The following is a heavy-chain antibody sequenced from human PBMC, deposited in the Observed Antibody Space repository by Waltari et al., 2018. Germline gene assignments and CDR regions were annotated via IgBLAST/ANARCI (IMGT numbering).Heavy chain of an antibody. CDR1: GDSVSSGIYY. V-gene: IGHV4-61*01. J-gene: IGHJ4*02. D-gene: IGHD2-15*01. Sequence: QVQLQESGPGLVKPSETLSLTCTVSGDSVSSGIYYWSWIRQPPGKGLGWIGNSYYRGSTNYTPSVKRRVTIAVDTSKNQCSRNLTSVTATDTAVYYCARQIVVVAATPGYFDSWGQGTLVAVSS. CDR3: ARQIVVVAATPGYFDS. CDR2: SYYRGST.